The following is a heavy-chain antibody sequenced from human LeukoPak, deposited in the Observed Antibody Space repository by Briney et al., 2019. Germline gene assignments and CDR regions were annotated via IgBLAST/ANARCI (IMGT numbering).Heavy chain of an antibody. CDR3: AQYIRDSGTYNFDH. J-gene: IGHJ4*02. CDR1: GGSISPYY. CDR2: VYYTGST. D-gene: IGHD1-1*01. V-gene: IGHV4-59*01. Sequence: SETLSLTCTASGGSISPYYWSWIRQPPGKGLEWIGYVYYTGSTNYNPSLKSRVTISVDTSRNQFSLRLSSVTAADTAIYYCAQYIRDSGTYNFDHWGQGNLVTVSS.